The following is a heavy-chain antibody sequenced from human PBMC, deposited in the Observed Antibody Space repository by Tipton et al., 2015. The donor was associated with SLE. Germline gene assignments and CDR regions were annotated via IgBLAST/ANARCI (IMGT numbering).Heavy chain of an antibody. CDR2: IYYSGST. CDR1: GGSISSYY. D-gene: IGHD6-19*01. J-gene: IGHJ4*02. Sequence: TLSLTCTVSGGSISSYYWSWIRQPPGKGLEWIGYIYYSGSTNYNPSLKSRVTISVDTSKNQFSLTLSSVTAADTAVYYCARDIAVAGLDSWGQGTLVTVSS. V-gene: IGHV4-59*01. CDR3: ARDIAVAGLDS.